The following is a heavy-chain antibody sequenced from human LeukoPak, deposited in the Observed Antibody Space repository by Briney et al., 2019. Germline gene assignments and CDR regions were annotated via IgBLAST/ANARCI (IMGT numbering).Heavy chain of an antibody. CDR1: GFTFNKCW. Sequence: GGSLRLSCVVSGFTFNKCWMNWVRQAPGKGLEWVAHINPDGRDTYYVDSVKGRFTISRDNAQNSMYLQMNSLRVEDTAVYYCTSWGDTTAEYFQRWGQGTLVTVSS. D-gene: IGHD2-21*02. V-gene: IGHV3-7*01. J-gene: IGHJ1*01. CDR3: TSWGDTTAEYFQR. CDR2: INPDGRDT.